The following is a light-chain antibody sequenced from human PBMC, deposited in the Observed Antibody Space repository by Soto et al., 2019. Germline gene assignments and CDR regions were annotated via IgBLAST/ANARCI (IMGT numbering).Light chain of an antibody. Sequence: QSVLTQPASVSGSPGQSVTISCTGPRSDIGDSKFISWYKHSPGKAPRLLIYEVNNRPSGVSKRFSGSKAGNTASLTISGLLDDDEADYFCASFSSGTILVFGSGTKVTVL. J-gene: IGLJ1*01. CDR1: RSDIGDSKF. V-gene: IGLV2-14*01. CDR2: EVN. CDR3: ASFSSGTILV.